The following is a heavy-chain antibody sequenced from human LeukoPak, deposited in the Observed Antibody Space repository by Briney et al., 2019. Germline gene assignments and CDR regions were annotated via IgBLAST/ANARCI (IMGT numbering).Heavy chain of an antibody. J-gene: IGHJ6*04. V-gene: IGHV1-69*06. D-gene: IGHD5-18*01. CDR2: IIPIFGTA. CDR1: GGTFSSYA. Sequence: SVKVSCKASGGTFSSYAISWVRQAPGQGLEWMGGIIPIFGTANYAQKFQGRVTITADKSTSTAYMELSSLRSEDTAVYYCARVTAMVRSYGMDVWGKGTTVTVSS. CDR3: ARVTAMVRSYGMDV.